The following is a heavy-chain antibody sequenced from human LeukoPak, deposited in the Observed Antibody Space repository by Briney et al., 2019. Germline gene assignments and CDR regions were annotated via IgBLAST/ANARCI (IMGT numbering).Heavy chain of an antibody. D-gene: IGHD2-21*01. CDR1: GFTFSSYG. Sequence: GRSLRLSCAASGFTFSSYGMHWVRRAPGKGLEWVAVIWYDGSNKYYADSVKGRFTISRDNSKNTLYLQMNSLRAEDTAVYYCAREVNGLDYWGQGTLVTVSS. CDR3: AREVNGLDY. J-gene: IGHJ4*02. CDR2: IWYDGSNK. V-gene: IGHV3-33*01.